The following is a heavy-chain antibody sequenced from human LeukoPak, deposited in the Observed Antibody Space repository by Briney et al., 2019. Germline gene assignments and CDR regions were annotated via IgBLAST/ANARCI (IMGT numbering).Heavy chain of an antibody. V-gene: IGHV3-48*02. CDR1: GFAFSSYN. CDR3: ARRPYSDTSGRLSDV. CDR2: IGSSGSPT. D-gene: IGHD3-22*01. Sequence: GGSLRLSCAASGFAFSSYNMNWARQAPGKGLEGISYIGSSGSPTHYADSVGGRFTISRDNAKNSLYLQMNSLRDEDTAVYFCARRPYSDTSGRLSDVWGQGTTVTVSS. J-gene: IGHJ6*02.